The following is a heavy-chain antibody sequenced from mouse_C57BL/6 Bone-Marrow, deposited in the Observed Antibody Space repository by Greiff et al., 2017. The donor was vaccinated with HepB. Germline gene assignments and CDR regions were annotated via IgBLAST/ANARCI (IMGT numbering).Heavy chain of an antibody. Sequence: EVKLVESGGDLVKPGGSLKLSCAASGFTFSSYGMSWVRQTPDKRLEWVATISSGGSYTYYPDSVKGRFTISRDKAKNTLYLQMSSLKSEDTAMYYCARRDYEGWGQGTTLTVSS. CDR2: ISSGGSYT. D-gene: IGHD2-4*01. J-gene: IGHJ2*01. CDR1: GFTFSSYG. V-gene: IGHV5-6*02. CDR3: ARRDYEG.